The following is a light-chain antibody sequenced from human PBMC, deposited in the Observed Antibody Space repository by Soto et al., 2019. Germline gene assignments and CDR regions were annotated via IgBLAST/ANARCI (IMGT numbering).Light chain of an antibody. J-gene: IGKJ1*01. CDR1: QSVSSY. Sequence: EIVMAQSPAALSVSPGERATRSCRASQSVSSYLAWFQQKPGQAPRLLIYDASTRATGIPVRFSGSGSGTEFTLTISSLQSEDFGVYYCQQNKDWPGTFGQGTKVDI. CDR2: DAS. V-gene: IGKV3-15*01. CDR3: QQNKDWPGT.